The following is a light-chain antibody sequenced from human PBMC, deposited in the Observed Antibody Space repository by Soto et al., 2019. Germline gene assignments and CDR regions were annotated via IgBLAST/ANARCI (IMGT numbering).Light chain of an antibody. CDR3: QQRRNWLT. J-gene: IGKJ4*01. Sequence: EIVLTQSPATLSLSPGERATLSCRASQSVRNFLAWYQQKPGQAPRLLIYDASNRATGIPARFSGSGSGTVFTLTISILEPEDFAFYYCQQRRNWLTFGGGTKLEIK. CDR1: QSVRNF. CDR2: DAS. V-gene: IGKV3-11*01.